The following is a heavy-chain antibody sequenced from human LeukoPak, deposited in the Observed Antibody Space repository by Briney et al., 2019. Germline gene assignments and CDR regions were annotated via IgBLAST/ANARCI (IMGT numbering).Heavy chain of an antibody. Sequence: SVKVSCKASGYTFTSYDIDWVRQATGQGLEWIGWMNPNSGNTGYAQKFQGRVTMTRNTSISTAYMELSSLRSEDTALYYCARYITMVRGGSWFDPWGQGTLVTVSS. CDR2: MNPNSGNT. V-gene: IGHV1-8*01. CDR1: GYTFTSYD. CDR3: ARYITMVRGGSWFDP. D-gene: IGHD3-10*01. J-gene: IGHJ5*02.